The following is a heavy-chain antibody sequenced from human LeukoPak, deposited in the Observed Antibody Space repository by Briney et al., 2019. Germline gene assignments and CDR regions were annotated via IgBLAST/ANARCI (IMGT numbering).Heavy chain of an antibody. CDR1: GYTFTSYY. J-gene: IGHJ4*02. V-gene: IGHV1-46*01. CDR3: AREVWSSGWYRPYYFDY. D-gene: IGHD6-19*01. CDR2: INPSGGST. Sequence: ASVKASCKASGYTFTSYYMHWVRQAPGQGLEWVGIINPSGGSTSYAQKFQGRVTMTRDTSTSTVYMELSSLRSEDTAVYYCAREVWSSGWYRPYYFDYWGQGTLVTVSS.